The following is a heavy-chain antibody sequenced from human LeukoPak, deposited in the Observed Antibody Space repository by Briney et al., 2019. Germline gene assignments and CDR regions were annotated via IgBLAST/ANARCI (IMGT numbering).Heavy chain of an antibody. D-gene: IGHD5-18*01. CDR1: GFTVSSNY. Sequence: GGSLRLSCAASGFTVSSNYMSWVRQAPGKGLEWVSVIYSGGSTYYADSVKGRFTISRDNSKNTLYLQMNSLRAEDTAVYYCARGYSYGPPGRDAFDIWGQGTMVTVSS. CDR2: IYSGGST. CDR3: ARGYSYGPPGRDAFDI. J-gene: IGHJ3*02. V-gene: IGHV3-66*02.